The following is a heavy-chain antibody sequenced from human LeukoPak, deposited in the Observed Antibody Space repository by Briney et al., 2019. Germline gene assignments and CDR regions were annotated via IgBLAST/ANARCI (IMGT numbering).Heavy chain of an antibody. CDR3: VRLLPLKAAADYHYLHGMDV. CDR2: INHSGST. V-gene: IGHV4-34*01. Sequence: SETLSLTCAVYGGSFSGYYWNWIRQPPGKGLEWIGEINHSGSTKYNLSLKSRVTISVDTSKNQFSLRLSSVTAADTAVYYCVRLLPLKAAADYHYLHGMDVWGQGTAVTVSS. CDR1: GGSFSGYY. J-gene: IGHJ6*02. D-gene: IGHD6-13*01.